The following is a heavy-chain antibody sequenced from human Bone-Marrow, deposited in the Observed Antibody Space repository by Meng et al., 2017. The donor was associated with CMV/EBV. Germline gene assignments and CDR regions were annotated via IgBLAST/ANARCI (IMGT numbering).Heavy chain of an antibody. V-gene: IGHV3-30-3*01. CDR3: ARILGFWSGYGY. J-gene: IGHJ4*02. D-gene: IGHD3-3*01. CDR2: ISYDGSNK. CDR1: GFTFSSYA. Sequence: GESLKISCAASGFTFSSYAMHWVRQAPGKGLEWVAVISYDGSNKYYADSVKGRFTISIDNSKNTLYLQMNSLRAEDTAAYYCARILGFWSGYGYWGQGTLVTVSS.